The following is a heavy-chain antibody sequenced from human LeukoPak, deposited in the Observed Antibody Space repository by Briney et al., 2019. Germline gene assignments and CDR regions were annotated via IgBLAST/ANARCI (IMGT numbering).Heavy chain of an antibody. V-gene: IGHV4-34*01. CDR1: GGSFSGYY. D-gene: IGHD3-10*01. CDR2: NNHSGST. J-gene: IGHJ4*02. Sequence: SETLSLTCAVYGGSFSGYYWSWIRQPPGKGLEWIGENNHSGSTNYNPSLKSRVTISVDTSKNQFSLKLSSVTAADTAVYYCARRPMVRARFGYWGQGTLVTVSS. CDR3: ARRPMVRARFGY.